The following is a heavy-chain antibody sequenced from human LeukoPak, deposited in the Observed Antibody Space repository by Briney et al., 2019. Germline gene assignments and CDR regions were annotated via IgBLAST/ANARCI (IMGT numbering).Heavy chain of an antibody. CDR3: ARNIWFGESADAFDI. CDR2: MNPNSGNT. CDR1: GGTFSSYA. D-gene: IGHD3-10*01. J-gene: IGHJ3*02. V-gene: IGHV1-8*02. Sequence: ASVKVSCKAAGGTFSSYAISWVRQAPGQGLEWMGWMNPNSGNTGYAQKFQGRVTMTRDKSIRTAYMELSRLTSDDTAVYYCARNIWFGESADAFDIWGQGTMVTVSS.